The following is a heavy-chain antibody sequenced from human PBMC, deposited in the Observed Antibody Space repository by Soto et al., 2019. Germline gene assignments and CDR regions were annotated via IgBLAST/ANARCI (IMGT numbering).Heavy chain of an antibody. D-gene: IGHD6-19*01. CDR3: ARHPTFSGWEYYFDY. Sequence: QLQLQESGPGLVKPSETLSVTCTVSGDSVSSSHYYWGWIRLPPGKGLEWIGSVSYSGSTYYNPSLKSRVTPAVNTSKNQFSLKLSSVTAADAAIYYCARHPTFSGWEYYFDYWGQGTLVTVSS. CDR2: VSYSGST. J-gene: IGHJ4*02. V-gene: IGHV4-39*01. CDR1: GDSVSSSHYY.